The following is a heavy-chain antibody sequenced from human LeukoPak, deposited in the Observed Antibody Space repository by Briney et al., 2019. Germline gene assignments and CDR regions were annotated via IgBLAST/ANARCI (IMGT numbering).Heavy chain of an antibody. CDR3: ARVAGGDWYYFDF. CDR2: INLNSGGT. Sequence: ASVKVSCKASVYTFTAYYMHWVRQAPGQGLEWMGWINLNSGGTNCAQKFQGRVTMTRDTSISAAYMELSRLGSDDTAVYYCARVAGGDWYYFDFWGQGSLVTVSS. D-gene: IGHD2-21*02. J-gene: IGHJ4*02. CDR1: VYTFTAYY. V-gene: IGHV1-2*02.